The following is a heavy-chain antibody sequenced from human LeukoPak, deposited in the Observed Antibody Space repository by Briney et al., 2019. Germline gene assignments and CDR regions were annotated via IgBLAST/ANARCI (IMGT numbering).Heavy chain of an antibody. J-gene: IGHJ4*02. D-gene: IGHD3-22*01. CDR3: ARDFRDSSGYYYPFVY. Sequence: ASVKVSCKASGYTFTSYYMHWVRQAPGQGLEWMGIINPSGGSTSYAQKFQGRVTMTRDMSTSTVYMELSSLRSEDTAVYYCARDFRDSSGYYYPFVYWGQGTLVTVSS. CDR1: GYTFTSYY. V-gene: IGHV1-46*01. CDR2: INPSGGST.